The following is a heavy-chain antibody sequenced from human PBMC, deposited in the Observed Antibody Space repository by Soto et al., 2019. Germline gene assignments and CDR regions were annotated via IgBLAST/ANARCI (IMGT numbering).Heavy chain of an antibody. J-gene: IGHJ6*02. CDR3: ARGKYYYGSGSPRNGMDV. CDR1: GCTFSSYA. D-gene: IGHD3-10*01. Sequence: SVKVSCKASGCTFSSYAISWVRQAPGQGLEWMGGIIPIFGTANYAQKFQGRVTITADESTSTAYMELSSLRSEDTAVYYCARGKYYYGSGSPRNGMDVWGQGTTVTVSS. CDR2: IIPIFGTA. V-gene: IGHV1-69*13.